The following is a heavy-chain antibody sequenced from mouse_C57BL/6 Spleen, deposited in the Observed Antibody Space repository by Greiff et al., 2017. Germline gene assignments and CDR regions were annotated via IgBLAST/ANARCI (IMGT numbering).Heavy chain of an antibody. J-gene: IGHJ2*01. V-gene: IGHV5-6*01. Sequence: EVNVVESGGDLVKPGGSLKLSCAASGFTFSSYGMSWVRQTPDKRLEWVATISSGGSYTYYPDSVKGRFTISRDNAKNTLYLQMSSLKSEDTAMYYCARHSNWTYFDDWGQGTTLTVSS. CDR3: ARHSNWTYFDD. D-gene: IGHD4-1*01. CDR2: ISSGGSYT. CDR1: GFTFSSYG.